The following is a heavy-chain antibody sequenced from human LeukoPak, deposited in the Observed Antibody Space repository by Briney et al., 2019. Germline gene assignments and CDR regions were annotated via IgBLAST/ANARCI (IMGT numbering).Heavy chain of an antibody. CDR3: ARDASLYSSGWYLDY. D-gene: IGHD6-19*01. CDR1: GYTFTGHY. Sequence: ASVRVSCKASGYTFTGHYMHWVRQAPGQGLEWMGWISAYNGNTNYAQKLQGRVTMTTDTSTSTAYMELRSLRSDDTAVYYCARDASLYSSGWYLDYWGRGTLVTVSS. V-gene: IGHV1-18*04. J-gene: IGHJ4*02. CDR2: ISAYNGNT.